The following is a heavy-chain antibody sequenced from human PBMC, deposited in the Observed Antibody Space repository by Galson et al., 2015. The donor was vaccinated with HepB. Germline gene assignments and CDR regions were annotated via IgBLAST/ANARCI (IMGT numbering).Heavy chain of an antibody. CDR2: TYYRSKWYN. CDR3: VRVVPAARFYYCGLDV. J-gene: IGHJ6*02. D-gene: IGHD2-2*01. Sequence: CAISGDSVSSDSAAWNWIRQSPSRGLEWLGRTYYRSKWYNDYAPSVRSRMTINADTSKNHFSLQLNSVTPEDTAVYYCVRVVPAARFYYCGLDVWGQGTTVTVSS. CDR1: GDSVSSDSAA. V-gene: IGHV6-1*01.